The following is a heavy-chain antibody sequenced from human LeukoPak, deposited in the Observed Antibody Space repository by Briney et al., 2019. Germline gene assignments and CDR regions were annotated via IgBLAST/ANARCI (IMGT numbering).Heavy chain of an antibody. D-gene: IGHD3-22*01. CDR3: ARGGNYYDSSGYSEPTMTRADFDY. V-gene: IGHV4-34*01. J-gene: IGHJ4*02. Sequence: SETLSLTCAVYGGSFSGYYWSWIRQPPGKGLEWIGEINHSGSTNYNPSLKSRVTISVDTSKNQFSLKLSSVTAADTAVYYCARGGNYYDSSGYSEPTMTRADFDYWGQGTLVTVSS. CDR1: GGSFSGYY. CDR2: INHSGST.